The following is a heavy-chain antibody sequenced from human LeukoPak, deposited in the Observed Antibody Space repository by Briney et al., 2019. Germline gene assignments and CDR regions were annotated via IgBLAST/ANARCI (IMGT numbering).Heavy chain of an antibody. J-gene: IGHJ4*02. CDR3: ARKNGLDY. Sequence: PGGSLRLSCAASGFTFSNAWMSWVRQAPGKGLEWVSSISSSSSYIYYADSVRGRFTISRDDAKSSLYLQMNSLRAEDTAVYYCARKNGLDYWGQGTLVTVSS. CDR1: GFTFSNAW. V-gene: IGHV3-21*01. CDR2: ISSSSSYI.